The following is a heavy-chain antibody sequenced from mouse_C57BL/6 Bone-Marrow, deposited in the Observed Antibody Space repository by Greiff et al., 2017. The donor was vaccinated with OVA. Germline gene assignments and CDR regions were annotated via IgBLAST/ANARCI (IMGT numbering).Heavy chain of an antibody. J-gene: IGHJ3*01. CDR3: ARGEDGNYVAY. CDR1: GYTFTSYW. CDR2: IDPSDSYT. V-gene: IGHV1-50*01. D-gene: IGHD2-1*01. Sequence: QVHVKQPGAELVKPGASVKLSCKASGYTFTSYWMQWVKQRPGQGLEWIGEIDPSDSYTNYNQKFKGKATLTVDTSSSTAYMQLSSLTSEDSAVYYCARGEDGNYVAYWGQGTLVTVSA.